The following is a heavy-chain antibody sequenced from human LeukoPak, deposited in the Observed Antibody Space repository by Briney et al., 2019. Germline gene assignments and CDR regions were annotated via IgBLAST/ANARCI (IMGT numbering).Heavy chain of an antibody. CDR1: GYTFTSYY. D-gene: IGHD5-18*01. CDR3: ATNVDTAMADLDY. Sequence: ASVKVSCKASGYTFTSYYMHWVRQAPGQGLEWMGWINPNSGGTNYAQKFQGRVTMTRDTSISTAYMELSRLRSDDTAVYYCATNVDTAMADLDYWGQGTLVTVSS. V-gene: IGHV1-2*02. J-gene: IGHJ4*02. CDR2: INPNSGGT.